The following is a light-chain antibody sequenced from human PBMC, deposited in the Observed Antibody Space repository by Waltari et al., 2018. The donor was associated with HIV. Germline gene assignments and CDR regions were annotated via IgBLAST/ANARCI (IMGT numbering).Light chain of an antibody. CDR2: EVN. J-gene: IGLJ1*01. V-gene: IGLV2-23*02. Sequence: QSALTQPASVSGSLGQSITISCTGTSSDVGNYDLVSLYQPHPGKAPKIIIYEVNKRPPGAANRMSGSKSGNTAALTISGLQAEDEAEYYGCSYSDRRIYVFGSGTRVSAL. CDR3: CSYSDRRIYV. CDR1: SSDVGNYDL.